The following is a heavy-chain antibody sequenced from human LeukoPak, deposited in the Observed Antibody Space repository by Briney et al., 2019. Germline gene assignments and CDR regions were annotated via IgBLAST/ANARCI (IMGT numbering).Heavy chain of an antibody. CDR2: INAGNGNT. V-gene: IGHV1-3*01. Sequence: GASVKVSCKASGYTFTSYAMHWVRQAPGQRLEWMGWINAGNGNTKYSQKFQGRVTITRDTSASTAYMELSSLRSEDTAVYCCANEGATTGTYDYWGQGTLVTVSS. CDR3: ANEGATTGTYDY. D-gene: IGHD1-1*01. CDR1: GYTFTSYA. J-gene: IGHJ4*02.